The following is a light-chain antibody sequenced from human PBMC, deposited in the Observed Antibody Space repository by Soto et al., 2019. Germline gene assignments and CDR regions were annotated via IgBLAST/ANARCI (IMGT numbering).Light chain of an antibody. CDR1: QSIKTN. CDR3: QHFFSPPFP. V-gene: IGKV3-15*01. Sequence: EIVLTQSPATLSVSPGERATLSCRAAQSIKTNLAWYQQKPGQAPRLLIYGASTRATGVPGRVSGSGSGTEFTLTISSLESEDAAVYYCQHFFSPPFPFGQGTKLEIK. J-gene: IGKJ2*01. CDR2: GAS.